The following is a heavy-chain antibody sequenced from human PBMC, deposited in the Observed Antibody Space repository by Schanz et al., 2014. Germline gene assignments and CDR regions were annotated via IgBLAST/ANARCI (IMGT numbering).Heavy chain of an antibody. CDR3: AKGGYSSGWSDRDIAHFDY. CDR1: GYTLSAYS. J-gene: IGHJ4*02. Sequence: QVQLVQSGTQVKKPGASVKVSCKASGYTLSAYSLHWVRQAPGQGLEWMGIINPSGGGTSYALRCQDRVTVARDTSRSTVYMELSSLRSEDTAVYFCAKGGYSSGWSDRDIAHFDYWGQGTLVTVSS. CDR2: INPSGGGT. V-gene: IGHV1-46*01. D-gene: IGHD6-19*01.